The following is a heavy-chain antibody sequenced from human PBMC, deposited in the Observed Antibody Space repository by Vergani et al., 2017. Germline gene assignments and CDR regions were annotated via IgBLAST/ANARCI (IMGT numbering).Heavy chain of an antibody. V-gene: IGHV4-4*07. J-gene: IGHJ6*02. D-gene: IGHD2-15*01. CDR1: GGSISSYY. CDR3: ARDYCSGGSCYWANYGMDV. Sequence: QVQLQESGPGLVKPSETLSLTCTVSGGSISSYYWSWIRQPAGKGLEWIGRIYTSGSTNYNPSLKSRVTMSVDTAKNQFSLKLSSGTAADTAVYYCARDYCSGGSCYWANYGMDVWGQGTTVTVSS. CDR2: IYTSGST.